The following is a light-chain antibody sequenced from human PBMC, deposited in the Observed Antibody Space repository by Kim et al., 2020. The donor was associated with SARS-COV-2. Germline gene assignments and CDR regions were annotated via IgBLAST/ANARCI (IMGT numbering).Light chain of an antibody. V-gene: IGKV3-20*01. Sequence: LSPGESAPLSCRASQSVSSNYLAWYQQKSGQAPRLLIYGAFNRATGIPDRFSGSGSGTDFTLTISRLEPEDFAVYHCQQYGTSPTFGPGTKVDIK. CDR2: GAF. CDR1: QSVSSNY. J-gene: IGKJ1*01. CDR3: QQYGTSPT.